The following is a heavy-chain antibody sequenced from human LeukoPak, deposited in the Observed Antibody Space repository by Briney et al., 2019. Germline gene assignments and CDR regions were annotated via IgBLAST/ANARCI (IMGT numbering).Heavy chain of an antibody. V-gene: IGHV3-23*01. CDR1: GFTFSSYA. CDR3: AKDLYSNYVFDY. D-gene: IGHD4-11*01. CDR2: ISGGGGTT. Sequence: GGSLRLSCAASGFTFSSYAMNWVRQAPGKGLEWVSAISGGGGTTYYADSVKGRFTISRDNSKNTLYLQMNSLRAEDTAVYYCAKDLYSNYVFDYWGQGTLVTVSS. J-gene: IGHJ4*02.